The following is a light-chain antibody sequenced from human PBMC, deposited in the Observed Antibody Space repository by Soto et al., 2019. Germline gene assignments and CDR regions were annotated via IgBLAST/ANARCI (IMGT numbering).Light chain of an antibody. CDR2: DAS. Sequence: DIQMTQSPSTLSASVGDRLTITCRASQSVSRWLGWYQQKPGKAPSLLIYDASSLQSGVPSRFSGSGSETEFSLTISSLQPDDFATYYCHQYDSYPYTFGQGTKLEIK. CDR3: HQYDSYPYT. V-gene: IGKV1-5*01. J-gene: IGKJ2*01. CDR1: QSVSRW.